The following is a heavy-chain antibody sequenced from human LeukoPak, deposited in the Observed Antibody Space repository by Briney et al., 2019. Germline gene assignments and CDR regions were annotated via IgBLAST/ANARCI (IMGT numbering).Heavy chain of an antibody. J-gene: IGHJ4*02. CDR1: GFTFSSYG. V-gene: IGHV3-30*03. D-gene: IGHD3/OR15-3a*01. Sequence: GGSLRLSCAASGFTFSSYGLNWVRQAPGKGLEWVALISNDGTYKWYADSVKGRSTISRDNSRNILYLQMNSLRAEDTAVYYCARGFWTGVEYWGQGALVTVSS. CDR3: ARGFWTGVEY. CDR2: ISNDGTYK.